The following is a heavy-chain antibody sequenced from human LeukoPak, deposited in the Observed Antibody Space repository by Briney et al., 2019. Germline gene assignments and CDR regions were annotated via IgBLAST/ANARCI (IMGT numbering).Heavy chain of an antibody. J-gene: IGHJ5*02. CDR3: ARRLHYDSSGYYLNWFDP. V-gene: IGHV4-39*01. D-gene: IGHD3-22*01. CDR2: IYYSGST. Sequence: PSETLSLTCTVPGGSISSSSYYWGWIRQPPGKGLEWIGSIYYSGSTYYNPSLKGRVTISVDTSKNQFSLKLSSVTAADTAVYYCARRLHYDSSGYYLNWFDPWGQGTLVTVSS. CDR1: GGSISSSSYY.